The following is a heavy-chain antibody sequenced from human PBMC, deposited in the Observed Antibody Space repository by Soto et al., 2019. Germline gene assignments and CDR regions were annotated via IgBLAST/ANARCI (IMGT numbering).Heavy chain of an antibody. CDR2: INSGGTQI. Sequence: EVQLVESGGGLVKPGRSVRLTCEASGFTFSSYSMHWVRQAPGKGLEWVSSINSGGTQIYYADSVKGRFSISRDTVKRSLFLQMNSLRAEDTGVYFCARGSTTVTYLGFDYWGQGALLSVS. J-gene: IGHJ4*02. CDR1: GFTFSSYS. CDR3: ARGSTTVTYLGFDY. V-gene: IGHV3-21*04. D-gene: IGHD4-17*01.